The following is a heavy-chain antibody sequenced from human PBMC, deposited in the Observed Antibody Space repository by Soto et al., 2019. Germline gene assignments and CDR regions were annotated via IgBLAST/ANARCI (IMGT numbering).Heavy chain of an antibody. CDR2: IDPSDSYT. Sequence: XESLTISCKGSGYSFTSYWISLVRQMRGKGLEWMGRIDPSDSYTNYSPSFQGHVTISADKSISTAYLQWSSLKASDTAMYYCARHKTSHYEYYYYYYGMDAWGQGTTVTVS. CDR1: GYSFTSYW. CDR3: ARHKTSHYEYYYYYYGMDA. J-gene: IGHJ6*02. D-gene: IGHD2-2*01. V-gene: IGHV5-10-1*01.